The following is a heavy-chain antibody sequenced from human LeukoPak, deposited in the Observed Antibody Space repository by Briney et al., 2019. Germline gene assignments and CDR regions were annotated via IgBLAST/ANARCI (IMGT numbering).Heavy chain of an antibody. J-gene: IGHJ4*02. CDR3: ARGAVGATIDY. V-gene: IGHV4-34*01. D-gene: IGHD1-26*01. CDR2: INHSGST. Sequence: PSETLSLTCAVYGGSFGGYYWSWIRQPPGKGLEWIGEINHSGSTNYNPSLKSRVTISVDTSKNQFSLKLSSVAAADTAVYYCARGAVGATIDYWGQGTLVTVSS. CDR1: GGSFGGYY.